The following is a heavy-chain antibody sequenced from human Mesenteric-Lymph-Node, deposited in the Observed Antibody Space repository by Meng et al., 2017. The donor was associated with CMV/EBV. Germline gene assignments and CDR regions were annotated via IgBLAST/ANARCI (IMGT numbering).Heavy chain of an antibody. CDR3: AKYGSGLSGTYEFDY. V-gene: IGHV3-23*01. D-gene: IGHD1-26*01. J-gene: IGHJ4*02. CDR2: LTGNGGTT. Sequence: GESLKISCAASGFTFSSYGMHWVRQAPGKGLEWVSALTGNGGTTYYADSVKGRFTISRDNSRNTLYLQMNNLRAEDTAVYYCAKYGSGLSGTYEFDYWGQGTLVTVSS. CDR1: GFTFSSYG.